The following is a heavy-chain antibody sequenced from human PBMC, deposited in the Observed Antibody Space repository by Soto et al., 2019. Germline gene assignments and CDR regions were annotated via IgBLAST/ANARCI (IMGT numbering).Heavy chain of an antibody. Sequence: ASVKVSCKASGDTFTSYAMHWVRQAPGQRLEWMGWINAGNGNTKYSQKFQGRVTITRDTSASTAYMELSSLRSEDTAVYYCARDQPPRKYHYGMDVWGQGTTVTVSS. V-gene: IGHV1-3*01. CDR3: ARDQPPRKYHYGMDV. CDR2: INAGNGNT. D-gene: IGHD2-2*01. J-gene: IGHJ6*02. CDR1: GDTFTSYA.